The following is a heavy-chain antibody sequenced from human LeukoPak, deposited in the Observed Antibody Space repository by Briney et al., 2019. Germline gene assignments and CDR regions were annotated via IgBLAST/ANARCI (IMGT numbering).Heavy chain of an antibody. D-gene: IGHD4-23*01. Sequence: GGSLRLSCAASGFTFNNYSVNWVRQAPGKGLVWVSRIASDGSSTTYADSVKGRFSISRDNAKNTLYLQMNSLRVGDTAVYYCARGRPHGNDYWGQGTLVTVSS. V-gene: IGHV3-74*01. CDR2: IASDGSST. J-gene: IGHJ4*02. CDR3: ARGRPHGNDY. CDR1: GFTFNNYS.